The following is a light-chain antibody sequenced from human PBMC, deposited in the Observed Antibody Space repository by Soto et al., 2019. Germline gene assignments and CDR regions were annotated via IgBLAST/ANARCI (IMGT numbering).Light chain of an antibody. J-gene: IGLJ2*01. Sequence: QSVLTQPPSVSGAPGQRVTISCTGSSSNIGAGYDVHWYQQLPGTAPKLLIYGNINRPSGVPDRFSGSKSDTSASLAITGLQAEDESDYYCQSYDSSLSGSVCGGGTKLTDL. V-gene: IGLV1-40*01. CDR2: GNI. CDR3: QSYDSSLSGSV. CDR1: SSNIGAGYD.